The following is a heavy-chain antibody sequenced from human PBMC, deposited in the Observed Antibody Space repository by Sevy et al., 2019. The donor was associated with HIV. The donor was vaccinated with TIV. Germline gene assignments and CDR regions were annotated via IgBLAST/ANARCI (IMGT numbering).Heavy chain of an antibody. CDR1: GYNFNTYG. CDR2: IGVNNGKT. J-gene: IGHJ4*02. D-gene: IGHD3-22*01. CDR3: ARDSDYYDMHSSYRPPDY. V-gene: IGHV1-18*01. Sequence: GVSLKISCKASGYNFNTYGITWVRQAHGQGLACMGWIGVNNGKTNYAARLQARISMTADTSTSTVYMELRTLTSDDTAIHFCARDSDYYDMHSSYRPPDYWGQGTLVTVSS.